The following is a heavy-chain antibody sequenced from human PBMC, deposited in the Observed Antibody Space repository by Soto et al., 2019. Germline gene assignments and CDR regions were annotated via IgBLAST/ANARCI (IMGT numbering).Heavy chain of an antibody. Sequence: QAQLVESGGGVVQPGRSLRLSCAASGFAFSSYGMHWVRQAPGTGLERVAVISYDGSLQHYADSVKGRFTISGDNSKNMVLLQMSSLRAEDTAVYYCVSDRGYGHASVPYSWGQGTLVSVSS. D-gene: IGHD5-18*01. CDR3: VSDRGYGHASVPYS. CDR1: GFAFSSYG. CDR2: ISYDGSLQ. V-gene: IGHV3-30*03. J-gene: IGHJ4*02.